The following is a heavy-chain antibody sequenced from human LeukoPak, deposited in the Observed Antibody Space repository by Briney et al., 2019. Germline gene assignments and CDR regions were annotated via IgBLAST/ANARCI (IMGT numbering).Heavy chain of an antibody. CDR3: AKRVPYSSSSVYFDY. J-gene: IGHJ4*02. V-gene: IGHV3-20*04. D-gene: IGHD6-6*01. CDR1: GFTFDDYA. CDR2: INWNAGNR. Sequence: GGSLRLSCAASGFTFDDYAMSWVRQAPGKGLEWVSSINWNAGNRAYADSVKGRFTISKDNSKNTLYLRMNSLRADDTAVYYCAKRVPYSSSSVYFDYWGRGTLVTVSS.